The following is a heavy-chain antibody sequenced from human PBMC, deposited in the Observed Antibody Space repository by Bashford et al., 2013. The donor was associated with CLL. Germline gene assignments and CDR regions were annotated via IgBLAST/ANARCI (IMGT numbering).Heavy chain of an antibody. J-gene: IGHJ6*02. CDR2: INHSGST. D-gene: IGHD3-22*01. CDR3: VRGPMIVVVINPGEPYYYYYYGMDV. Sequence: SETLSLTCAVYGGSFSGYYWSWIRQPPGKGLEWIGEINHSGSTNYNPSLKSRVTISVDTSKNQFSLKLSSVTAADTAVYYCVRGPMIVVVINPGEPYYYYYYGMDVWGQGTTVTVSS. CDR1: GGSFSGYY. V-gene: IGHV4-34*01.